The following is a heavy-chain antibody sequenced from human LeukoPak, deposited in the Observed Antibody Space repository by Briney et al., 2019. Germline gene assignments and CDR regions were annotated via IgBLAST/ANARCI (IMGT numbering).Heavy chain of an antibody. V-gene: IGHV3-74*01. J-gene: IGHJ1*01. CDR2: IKSDGST. Sequence: GGSLRLSCAASGFTFSRYWMHWVRQAPGKGLVWVSRIKSDGSTNYADSVKGRFTISRDNAKNTVSLQMNSLRAEDTGVYYCARAPAEIGGYYPEYFRHWGQGTLVTASS. CDR1: GFTFSRYW. D-gene: IGHD3-22*01. CDR3: ARAPAEIGGYYPEYFRH.